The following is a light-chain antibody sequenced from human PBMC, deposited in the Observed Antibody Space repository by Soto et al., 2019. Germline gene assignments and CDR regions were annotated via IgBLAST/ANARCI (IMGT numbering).Light chain of an antibody. Sequence: QSVLTQPPSVSGAPGQRVIISCTGSSSNIGAGRDVHWYRQFPGEAPKFLISDSNHRPSGVPDRFSVSKAGASASLAITGLRPEDEGDYFCQSYGTSLSGLYVLGTGTKLTVL. J-gene: IGLJ1*01. V-gene: IGLV1-40*01. CDR1: SSNIGAGRD. CDR3: QSYGTSLSGLYV. CDR2: DSN.